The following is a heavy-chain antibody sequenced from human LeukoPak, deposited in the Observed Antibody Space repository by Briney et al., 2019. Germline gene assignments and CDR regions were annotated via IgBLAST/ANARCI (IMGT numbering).Heavy chain of an antibody. CDR3: ARDRGYSNFDY. CDR2: MKEDGSEK. D-gene: IGHD4-11*01. Sequence: ETLSLTCAVYGGSFSGYYWSWIRQPPGKGLEWVANMKEDGSEKNYVDSVKGRFTIFRDNAQDSLYLQMNSLRAEDTAVYYCARDRGYSNFDYWGQGTLVTVSS. V-gene: IGHV3-7*01. J-gene: IGHJ4*02. CDR1: GGSFSGYY.